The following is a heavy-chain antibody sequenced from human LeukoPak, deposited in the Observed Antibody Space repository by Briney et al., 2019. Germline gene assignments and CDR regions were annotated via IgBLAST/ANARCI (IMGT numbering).Heavy chain of an antibody. Sequence: GGSLRLSCAASGFDFNNYWMSWVRQAPGKGLEWVTNIKTDGSESHSADSAKGRFTISRDNARNSLYLQMNNLRAEDTAVYYCARKSGWYEDALDYWGQGTLVTVSS. J-gene: IGHJ4*02. D-gene: IGHD6-19*01. CDR1: GFDFNNYW. CDR2: IKTDGSES. V-gene: IGHV3-7*01. CDR3: ARKSGWYEDALDY.